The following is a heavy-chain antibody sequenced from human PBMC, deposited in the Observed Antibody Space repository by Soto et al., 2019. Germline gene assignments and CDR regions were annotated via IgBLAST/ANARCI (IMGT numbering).Heavy chain of an antibody. D-gene: IGHD2-15*01. CDR3: ARDKGRSPLDY. Sequence: GGSLRLSCAASGFTFSSYSMNWVRQAPGKGLEWVSYVSSSSSTIYYADSVKGRFTISRDNAKNSLYLQMNSLRAEDTAVYYCARDKGRSPLDYWGQGTLVTVSS. V-gene: IGHV3-48*01. CDR2: VSSSSSTI. J-gene: IGHJ4*02. CDR1: GFTFSSYS.